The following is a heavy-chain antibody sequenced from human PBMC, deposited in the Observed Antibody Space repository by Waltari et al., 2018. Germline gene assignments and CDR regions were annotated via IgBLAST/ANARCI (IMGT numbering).Heavy chain of an antibody. CDR1: GYSISSGYY. CDR3: AREWELLEAFDI. CDR2: IYHSGST. Sequence: QVQLQESGPGLVKPSETLSLTCAVSGYSISSGYYWGWIRQPPGKGLEWIGSIYHSGSTYYNPSLKSRVTISGDTSKNQFSLKLSSVTAADTAVYYCAREWELLEAFDIWGQGTMVTVSS. V-gene: IGHV4-38-2*02. D-gene: IGHD1-26*01. J-gene: IGHJ3*02.